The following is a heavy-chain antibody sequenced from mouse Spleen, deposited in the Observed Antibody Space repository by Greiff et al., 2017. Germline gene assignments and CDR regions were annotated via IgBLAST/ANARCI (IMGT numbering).Heavy chain of an antibody. Sequence: VQRVESGPGLVAPSQSLSITCTISGFSLTSYGVHWVRQPPGKGLEWLVVIWSDGSTTYNSALKSRLSISKDNSKSQVFLKMNSLQTDDTAMYYCARHLNRYDYYAMDYWGQGTSVTVSS. D-gene: IGHD2-14*01. CDR3: ARHLNRYDYYAMDY. CDR2: IWSDGST. J-gene: IGHJ4*01. V-gene: IGHV2-6-1*01. CDR1: GFSLTSYG.